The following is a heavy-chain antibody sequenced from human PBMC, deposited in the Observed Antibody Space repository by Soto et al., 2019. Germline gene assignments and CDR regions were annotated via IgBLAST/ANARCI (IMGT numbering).Heavy chain of an antibody. Sequence: QVQLVESGGGVVQPGRSLRLSCAASGFTFSNYGMHWVRQAPGKGLEWVAIIWSDGSNKYYQDSVKGRFTISRDNSKNPVDLQMNSLRAEDKAVVYWARRGVGTYDIDVWGQGTTVTVSS. V-gene: IGHV3-33*01. CDR1: GFTFSNYG. CDR3: ARRGVGTYDIDV. J-gene: IGHJ6*02. D-gene: IGHD3-10*01. CDR2: IWSDGSNK.